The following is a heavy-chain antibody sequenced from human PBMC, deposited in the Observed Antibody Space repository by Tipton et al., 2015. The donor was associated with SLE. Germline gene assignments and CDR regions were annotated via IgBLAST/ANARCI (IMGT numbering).Heavy chain of an antibody. Sequence: GSEKYYVDSVKGRFTISRDNAKNSLYLQMSSLRSEDTAVYYCATSTAWPDALDIWGQGTLVTVSS. D-gene: IGHD2-2*01. CDR2: GSEK. J-gene: IGHJ3*02. V-gene: IGHV3-7*03. CDR3: ATSTAWPDALDI.